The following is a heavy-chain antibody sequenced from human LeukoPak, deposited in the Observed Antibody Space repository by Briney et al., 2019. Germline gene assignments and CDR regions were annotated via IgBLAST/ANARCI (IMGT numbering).Heavy chain of an antibody. CDR3: ARIGYNHYFDY. CDR1: GGTFLNYA. CDR2: IIPILGIA. J-gene: IGHJ4*02. D-gene: IGHD5-24*01. Sequence: ASVKVSCKTSGGTFLNYAISWVRQAPGQGLEWMGRIIPILGIANYAQKFQARVTLTADKSTSTAYLELSRLRSDDTAVYYCARIGYNHYFDYWGQGTLVTVSS. V-gene: IGHV1-69*04.